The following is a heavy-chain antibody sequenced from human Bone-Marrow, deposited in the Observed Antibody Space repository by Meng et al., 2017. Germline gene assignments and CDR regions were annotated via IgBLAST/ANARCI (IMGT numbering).Heavy chain of an antibody. CDR3: ARGVASPIFSTVVTPAFDY. J-gene: IGHJ4*02. V-gene: IGHV4-34*01. Sequence: QVQPRRWGAGPLKPSETLSPTCAVYGGSFSGYYWSWIRQPPGKGLEWIGEINHSGSTNYNPSLKSRVTISVDTSKNQFSLKLSSVTAADTAVYYCARGVASPIFSTVVTPAFDYWGQGTLVTVSS. D-gene: IGHD4-23*01. CDR2: INHSGST. CDR1: GGSFSGYY.